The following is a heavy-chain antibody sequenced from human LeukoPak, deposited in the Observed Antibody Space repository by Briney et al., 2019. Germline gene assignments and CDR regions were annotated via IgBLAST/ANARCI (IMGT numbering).Heavy chain of an antibody. J-gene: IGHJ4*02. D-gene: IGHD6-19*01. CDR2: ISSSSSYI. V-gene: IGHV3-21*01. CDR3: ARDRKIITDIAVAAS. Sequence: GGSLRLSCAASGFTFSSYSMNWVRQAPGKGLEWVSSISSSSSYIYYADSVKGRFTISRDNAKNSLYLQMNSLRAEDTAVYYCARDRKIITDIAVAASWGQGTLVTVSS. CDR1: GFTFSSYS.